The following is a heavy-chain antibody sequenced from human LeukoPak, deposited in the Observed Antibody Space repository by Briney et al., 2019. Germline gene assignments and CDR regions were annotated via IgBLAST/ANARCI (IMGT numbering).Heavy chain of an antibody. Sequence: GGSLRLSCAASGFTFSSYGMSWVRQAPGKGLEWVSAISGSGGSTYYADSVKGRFTISRDNSKNTLYLQMNSLRAEDTAVYYCAKDTNEGVWFGELFDYYYYMDVWGKGTTVTVSS. CDR1: GFTFSSYG. D-gene: IGHD3-10*01. CDR2: ISGSGGST. J-gene: IGHJ6*03. V-gene: IGHV3-23*01. CDR3: AKDTNEGVWFGELFDYYYYMDV.